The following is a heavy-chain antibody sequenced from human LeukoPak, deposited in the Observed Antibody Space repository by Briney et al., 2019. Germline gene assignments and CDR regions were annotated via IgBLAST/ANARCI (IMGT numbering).Heavy chain of an antibody. J-gene: IGHJ5*02. CDR2: MNPNSGNT. CDR1: GGTFSSYA. D-gene: IGHD1-26*01. Sequence: GASVKVSCKASGGTFSSYAINWVRQATGQGLEWMGWMNPNSGNTGYAQKFQGRVTMTRDMSTSTDYMDLSSLRSEDTAIYYCARDNSVGDNAWWFDPRGQGTLVTVSS. CDR3: ARDNSVGDNAWWFDP. V-gene: IGHV1-8*02.